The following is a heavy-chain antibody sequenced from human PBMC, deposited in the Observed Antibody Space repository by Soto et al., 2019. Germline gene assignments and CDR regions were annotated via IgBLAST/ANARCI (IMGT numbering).Heavy chain of an antibody. CDR3: ARDNNFFDAGRGVDY. D-gene: IGHD3-10*01. CDR1: GFSFSSYS. Sequence: EGQLVESGGGLVKPGGSLRLSCAASGFSFSSYSLSWVRQAPGKGLEWVSSITSSSAYIHYADSVKGRFTISRDNAKNSLYLHMNSLRAEDTAVYYCARDNNFFDAGRGVDYWGQGTLVTVSS. V-gene: IGHV3-21*01. CDR2: ITSSSAYI. J-gene: IGHJ4*02.